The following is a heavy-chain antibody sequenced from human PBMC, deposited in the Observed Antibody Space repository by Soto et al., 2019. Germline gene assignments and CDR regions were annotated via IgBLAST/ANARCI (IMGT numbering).Heavy chain of an antibody. CDR2: ISGSGDST. V-gene: IGHV3-23*01. J-gene: IGHJ4*02. CDR1: GFTFSVYA. D-gene: IGHD3-10*01. Sequence: EVRLLESGGGLVQPGGSLRLSCAASGFTFSVYAMSWVRQAPGKGLEWVSGISGSGDSTHYADSVKGRFTVSRDNSKRMLYLQTHSLRAEDTAIHSCAQALYGGFTYWGQGTLVTVSS. CDR3: AQALYGGFTY.